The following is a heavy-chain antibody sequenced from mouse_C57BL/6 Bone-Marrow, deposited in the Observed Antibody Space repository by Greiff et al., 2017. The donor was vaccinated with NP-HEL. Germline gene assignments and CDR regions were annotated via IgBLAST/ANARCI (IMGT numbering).Heavy chain of an antibody. CDR1: GFTFTDYY. Sequence: EVKLMESGGGLVQPGGSLSLSCAASGFTFTDYYMSWVRQPPGKALEWLGFIRNKANGYTTEYSASVKGRFTNSRDNSQSILYLQMNALRAEDSATYYCASSTMVTTVDYWGQGTTLTVSS. CDR3: ASSTMVTTVDY. J-gene: IGHJ2*01. D-gene: IGHD2-2*01. CDR2: IRNKANGYTT. V-gene: IGHV7-3*01.